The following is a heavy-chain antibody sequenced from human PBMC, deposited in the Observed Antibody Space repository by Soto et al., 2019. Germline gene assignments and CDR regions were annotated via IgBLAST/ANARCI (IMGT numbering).Heavy chain of an antibody. J-gene: IGHJ6*02. D-gene: IGHD1-26*01. V-gene: IGHV4-59*08. Sequence: QVQLQESGPGLVKPSETLSLTCTVSGGSISSYYWSWIRQPPGKGLEWIGYIYYSGSTNYNPSLKSRVTISVDTSKNPFSLKLSSVTAADTAVYYCARNGVGATTRANYYYCGMDVWGQGTTVTVSS. CDR3: ARNGVGATTRANYYYCGMDV. CDR1: GGSISSYY. CDR2: IYYSGST.